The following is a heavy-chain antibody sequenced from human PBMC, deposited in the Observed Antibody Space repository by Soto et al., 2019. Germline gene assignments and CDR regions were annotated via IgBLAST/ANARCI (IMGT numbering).Heavy chain of an antibody. J-gene: IGHJ4*02. CDR2: ISAYNGDT. CDR1: GYTFTRYS. Sequence: QVQLVQSGVEVKQPGASVKVSCKASGYTFTRYSISWVRQAPGQGLEWMGWISAYNGDTNYAQKLQGRVTLTTDTSTSTAYMELRSLRSDDTAIYFCARDHAGSGWFRFDYWGQGTLVTVSS. V-gene: IGHV1-18*01. CDR3: ARDHAGSGWFRFDY. D-gene: IGHD6-19*01.